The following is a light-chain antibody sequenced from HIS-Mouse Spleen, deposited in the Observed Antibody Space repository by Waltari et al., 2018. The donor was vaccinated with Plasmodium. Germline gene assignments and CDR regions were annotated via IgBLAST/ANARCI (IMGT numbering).Light chain of an antibody. V-gene: IGLV3-21*03. Sequence: SYVLTQPPSVSVAPGKTARITCGGNNIGSKSVHWYQQKPGKAPVLVVYADSDRPSGIPGRFSGSNSGNTATLTISRVEAGDEADYYCQVWDSSSDHPVFGGGTKLTVL. J-gene: IGLJ3*02. CDR2: ADS. CDR3: QVWDSSSDHPV. CDR1: NIGSKS.